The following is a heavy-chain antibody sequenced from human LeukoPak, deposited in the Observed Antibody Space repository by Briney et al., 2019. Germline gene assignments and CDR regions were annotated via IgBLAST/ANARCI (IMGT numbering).Heavy chain of an antibody. Sequence: GGSLRLSCAASGFTVSSNYMSWVRQAPGKGLEWVSVIYSGGSTYYADSVKGRFTISRDNPKNTLYLQMNSLRAEDTAVYYCARVSGSYFEREIDYWGQGTLVTVSS. CDR3: ARVSGSYFEREIDY. CDR2: IYSGGST. J-gene: IGHJ4*02. V-gene: IGHV3-53*01. D-gene: IGHD1-26*01. CDR1: GFTVSSNY.